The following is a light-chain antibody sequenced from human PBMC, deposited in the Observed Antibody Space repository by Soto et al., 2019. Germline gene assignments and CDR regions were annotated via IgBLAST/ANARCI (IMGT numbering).Light chain of an antibody. V-gene: IGKV1-5*01. CDR3: QQSSSTPPIT. Sequence: DTPRTPSASTLSAYVVDAVTVTCWASQSVSGWLAWYQQKPGEAPNLLIYDASALPRGVPSRFSGSGSGTKFTLTIASLQPDDFATYYCQQSSSTPPITFGQGTRLDIK. CDR2: DAS. J-gene: IGKJ5*01. CDR1: QSVSGW.